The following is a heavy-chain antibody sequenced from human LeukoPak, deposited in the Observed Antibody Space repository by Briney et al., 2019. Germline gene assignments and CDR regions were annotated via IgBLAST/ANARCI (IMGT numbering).Heavy chain of an antibody. CDR2: ISVSGGDT. Sequence: GGSLRLSCTASGFTFSSYAMSWVRQAPGKGLEWVSTISVSGGDTYYGDSVKGRFTISRDNSKNTLYLQMTSLRAEDTAVYFCARDDYSDSPTYYNGMDVWGQGTAVTVSS. CDR3: ARDDYSDSPTYYNGMDV. CDR1: GFTFSSYA. J-gene: IGHJ6*02. D-gene: IGHD4/OR15-4a*01. V-gene: IGHV3-23*01.